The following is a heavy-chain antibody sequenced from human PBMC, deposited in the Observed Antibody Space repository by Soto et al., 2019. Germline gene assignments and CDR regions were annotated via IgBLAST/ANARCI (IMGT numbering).Heavy chain of an antibody. D-gene: IGHD3-22*01. CDR3: ARDDASDSSGSTKRNDAFDI. J-gene: IGHJ3*02. CDR2: ISSSGSTI. Sequence: GGSLRLSCAASGFTFSSYEMNWVRQAPGKGLEWVSYISSSGSTIYYADSVKGRFTISRDNAKNSLYLQMNSLRAEDTAVYYCARDDASDSSGSTKRNDAFDIWGQGTMVTVSS. V-gene: IGHV3-48*03. CDR1: GFTFSSYE.